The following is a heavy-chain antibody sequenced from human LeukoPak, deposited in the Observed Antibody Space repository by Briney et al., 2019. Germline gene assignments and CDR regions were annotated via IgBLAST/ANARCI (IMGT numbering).Heavy chain of an antibody. CDR3: ARDHYYDSSGYYRSPKYYYYGMDV. D-gene: IGHD3-22*01. V-gene: IGHV3-9*01. CDR2: ISWNSGSI. J-gene: IGHJ6*02. Sequence: GGSLRLSCAASGFTFYDYAMHWVRHAPGKGLEWVSGISWNSGSIVYADSVKGRFTISRDNAKNSLYLQMNSLRAEDTALYYCARDHYYDSSGYYRSPKYYYYGMDVWGQGTTVTVSS. CDR1: GFTFYDYA.